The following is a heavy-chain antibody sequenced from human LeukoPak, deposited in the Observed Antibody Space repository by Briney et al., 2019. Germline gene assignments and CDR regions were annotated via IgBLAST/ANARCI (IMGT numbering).Heavy chain of an antibody. D-gene: IGHD3-10*02. V-gene: IGHV4-39*01. CDR1: GGSISSSSYY. CDR2: IYYSGST. CDR3: ARQDYYVSGGYYYYMDV. Sequence: SETLSLTCTVSGGSISSSSYYWGWIRQPPGKGLEWIGSIYYSGSTYYNPSLKSRVTISVDTSKNQFSLKLSPVTAADTAVYYCARQDYYVSGGYYYYMDVWGKGTTVTVSS. J-gene: IGHJ6*03.